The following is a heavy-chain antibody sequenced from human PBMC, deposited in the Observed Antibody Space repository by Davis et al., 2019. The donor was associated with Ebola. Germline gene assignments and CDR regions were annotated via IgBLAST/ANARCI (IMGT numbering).Heavy chain of an antibody. CDR3: AKPPSSSSPYGMDV. CDR1: GYTFTTYD. Sequence: AASVKVSCKVSGYTFTTYDINWVRQAVGQGLEWMGWMNPHTGKTLYAQKFQGRITMTRDTSTSTVYMELSSLRSEDTAVYYCAKPPSSSSPYGMDVWGQGTTVTVSS. J-gene: IGHJ6*02. V-gene: IGHV1-8*01. CDR2: MNPHTGKT. D-gene: IGHD6-6*01.